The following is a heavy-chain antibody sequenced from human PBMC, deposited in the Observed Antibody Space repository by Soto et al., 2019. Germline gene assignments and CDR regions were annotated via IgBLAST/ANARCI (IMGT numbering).Heavy chain of an antibody. Sequence: SETLSLTCTVSGGSISSGDYYWSWIRQPPGKGLEWIGYIYYSGSTYYNPSLKSRVTLSVDTSKNQFSLKLSSVTAADTAVYYCARLGGSYAVAHFAYWGQGPPLTVS. V-gene: IGHV4-30-4*01. CDR1: GGSISSGDYY. CDR3: ARLGGSYAVAHFAY. CDR2: IYYSGST. J-gene: IGHJ4*02. D-gene: IGHD1-26*01.